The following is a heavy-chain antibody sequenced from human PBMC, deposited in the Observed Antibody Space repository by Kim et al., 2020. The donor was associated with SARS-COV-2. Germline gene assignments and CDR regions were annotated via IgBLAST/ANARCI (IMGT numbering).Heavy chain of an antibody. J-gene: IGHJ6*02. V-gene: IGHV4-34*01. D-gene: IGHD3-3*01. Sequence: RVTISVDTSKNQFSLKLSSVTAADTAVYYCARERRITIFGVVIEYYGMDVWGQGTTVTVSS. CDR3: ARERRITIFGVVIEYYGMDV.